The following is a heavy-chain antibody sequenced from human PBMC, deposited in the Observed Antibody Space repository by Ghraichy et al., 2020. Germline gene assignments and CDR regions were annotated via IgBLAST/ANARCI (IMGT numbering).Heavy chain of an antibody. Sequence: LSLTCAAFGFTFSSYWMSWVRQAPGKGLEWVANIKQDGSEKYYVDSVKGRFTISRDNAKNSLYLQMNSLRAEDTAVYYCARVKGWYFDLWGRGTLVTVSS. J-gene: IGHJ2*01. CDR1: GFTFSSYW. V-gene: IGHV3-7*01. CDR2: IKQDGSEK. CDR3: ARVKGWYFDL.